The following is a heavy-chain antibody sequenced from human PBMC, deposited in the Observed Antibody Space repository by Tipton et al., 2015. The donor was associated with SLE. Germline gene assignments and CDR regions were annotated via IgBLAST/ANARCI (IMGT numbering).Heavy chain of an antibody. D-gene: IGHD2-15*01. Sequence: TLSLTCTVSGGSISSHYWSWIRQPPGKGLVWIGYISSSETTNYNPSLKSRVTISVDTSKNQFSLKLRSVTAADTAVYYCAGAWQGYCSGGTCYVLDYWGQGTLVTVSS. CDR1: GGSISSHY. J-gene: IGHJ4*02. V-gene: IGHV4-59*11. CDR3: AGAWQGYCSGGTCYVLDY. CDR2: ISSSETT.